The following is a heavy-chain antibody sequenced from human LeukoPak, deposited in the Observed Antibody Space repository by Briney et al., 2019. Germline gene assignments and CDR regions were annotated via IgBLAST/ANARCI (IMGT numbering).Heavy chain of an antibody. CDR2: ISAYNGNT. Sequence: ASVKVSCKASGYTFTSYGISLVRQAPGQGLEWMGWISAYNGNTNYAQKLQGRVTMTTDTSTSTAYMELRSLRSDDTAVYYCARDPDSSGWSRVPSDYWGQGTLVTVSS. CDR1: GYTFTSYG. V-gene: IGHV1-18*01. J-gene: IGHJ4*02. D-gene: IGHD6-19*01. CDR3: ARDPDSSGWSRVPSDY.